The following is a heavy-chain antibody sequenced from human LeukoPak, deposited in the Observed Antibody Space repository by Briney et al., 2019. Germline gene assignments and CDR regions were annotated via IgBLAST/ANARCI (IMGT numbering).Heavy chain of an antibody. V-gene: IGHV3-23*01. CDR1: GFTFSSYW. CDR3: AKGGTESYHYYGMDV. J-gene: IGHJ6*02. D-gene: IGHD1-26*01. Sequence: PGGSLRLSCAASGFTFSSYWMSWVRQAPGKGLEWVSGSRGSGGITSYADSVKGRFTISRDNSKNTLYLQMKSLRAEDTALYYCAKGGTESYHYYGMDVWGQGTTVTVSS. CDR2: SRGSGGIT.